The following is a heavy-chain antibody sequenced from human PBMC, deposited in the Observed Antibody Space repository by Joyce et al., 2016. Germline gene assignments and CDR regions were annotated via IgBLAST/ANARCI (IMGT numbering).Heavy chain of an antibody. J-gene: IGHJ4*02. D-gene: IGHD6-19*01. CDR2: ISYDGNYK. V-gene: IGHV3-30*18. Sequence: QGQLVESGGGVVQPGRSLRLSCAASGFIFSSYGMHWVRQAPGKGLEWVAVISYDGNYKYYADSVKGRFTGSRDKSKNMLFLQMNSLGTEDTAVYYCAKLAVAVAGGPGSDYWGQGTLVTVSS. CDR3: AKLAVAVAGGPGSDY. CDR1: GFIFSSYG.